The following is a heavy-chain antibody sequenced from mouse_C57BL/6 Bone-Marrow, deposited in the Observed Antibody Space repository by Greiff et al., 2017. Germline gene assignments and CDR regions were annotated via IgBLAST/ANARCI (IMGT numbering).Heavy chain of an antibody. CDR2: IYPGDGDT. V-gene: IGHV1-82*01. J-gene: IGHJ4*01. CDR3: ARRVYYYGSSYDYAMDY. Sequence: VHLVESGPELVKPGASVKLSCKASGYAFSSSWMNWVKQRPGKGLEWIGRIYPGDGDTNYNGKFKGKATLTADKSSSTAYMQLSSLTSEDSAVYFCARRVYYYGSSYDYAMDYWGQGTSVTVSS. CDR1: GYAFSSSW. D-gene: IGHD1-1*01.